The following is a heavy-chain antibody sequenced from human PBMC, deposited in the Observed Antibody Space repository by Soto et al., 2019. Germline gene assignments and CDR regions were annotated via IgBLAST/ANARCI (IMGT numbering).Heavy chain of an antibody. J-gene: IGHJ1*01. Sequence: QLQLQESGPGLVKPSETLSLTCTVSGGSISSSSYYWGWIRQPPGKGREWIGSIYYSGSTYYNPSLRSRVPIYVDKSKSQFSMKLSSVAAADTAVYYCAGQQDSYGFVEYFQHWGQGTLVSVSS. V-gene: IGHV4-39*01. CDR2: IYYSGST. CDR1: GGSISSSSYY. D-gene: IGHD5-18*01. CDR3: AGQQDSYGFVEYFQH.